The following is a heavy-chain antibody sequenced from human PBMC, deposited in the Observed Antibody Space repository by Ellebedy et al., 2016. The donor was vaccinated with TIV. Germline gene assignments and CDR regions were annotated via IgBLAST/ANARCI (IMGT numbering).Heavy chain of an antibody. V-gene: IGHV5-10-1*01. CDR1: GYSFTSYW. CDR3: ARRRRAWITMVRGVPDYGMDV. D-gene: IGHD3-10*01. Sequence: GESLKISCKGSGYSFTSYWISWVRQMPGKGLEWMGRIDPSDSYTNYSPSFQGHVTISADKSISTAYLQWSSLKASDTAMYYCARRRRAWITMVRGVPDYGMDVWGQGTTVTVSS. J-gene: IGHJ6*02. CDR2: IDPSDSYT.